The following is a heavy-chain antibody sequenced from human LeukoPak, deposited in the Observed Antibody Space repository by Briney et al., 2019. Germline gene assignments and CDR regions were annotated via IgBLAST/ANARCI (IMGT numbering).Heavy chain of an antibody. V-gene: IGHV3-30*02. CDR2: IRYDGSNK. D-gene: IGHD4-23*01. J-gene: IGHJ4*02. CDR1: GFTFSSYG. CDR3: ARDYGGSSPFGY. Sequence: PGGSLRLSCAASGFTFSSYGMHWVRQAPGKGLEWVAFIRYDGSNKYYADSVKGRFTISRDNAKNSLYLQMNSLRAEDTAVYYCARDYGGSSPFGYWGQGTLVTVSS.